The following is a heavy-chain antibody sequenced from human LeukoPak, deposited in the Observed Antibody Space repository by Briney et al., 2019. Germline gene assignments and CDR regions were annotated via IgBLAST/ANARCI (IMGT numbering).Heavy chain of an antibody. Sequence: SETLSLTCAVYGGSFSGYYWSWIRQPPGKGLELIGYIFNSGSTNYNPSLKSRVTMSLDTSKSQFSLRLNSVTAADTAVYYCAKIVGLPATMAYFDYWGQGTLVTVSS. V-gene: IGHV4-59*01. CDR2: IFNSGST. CDR3: AKIVGLPATMAYFDY. J-gene: IGHJ4*02. D-gene: IGHD2-2*01. CDR1: GGSFSGYY.